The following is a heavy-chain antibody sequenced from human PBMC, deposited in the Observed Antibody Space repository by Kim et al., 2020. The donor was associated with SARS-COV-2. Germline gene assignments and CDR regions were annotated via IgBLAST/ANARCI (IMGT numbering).Heavy chain of an antibody. CDR3: ARRGGDDYGDYVLHY. D-gene: IGHD4-17*01. V-gene: IGHV3-11*06. J-gene: IGHJ4*02. Sequence: GGSLRLSCAASGFTFSDYYMSWIRQAPGKGLEWVSYISSSSSYTNYADSVKGRFTISRDNAKNSLYLQMNSLRAEDTAVYYCARRGGDDYGDYVLHYWGQGTLVTVSS. CDR2: ISSSSSYT. CDR1: GFTFSDYY.